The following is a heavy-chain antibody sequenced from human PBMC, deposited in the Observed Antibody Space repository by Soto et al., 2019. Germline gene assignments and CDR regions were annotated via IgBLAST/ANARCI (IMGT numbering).Heavy chain of an antibody. CDR1: GCSVSSGSYY. Sequence: SETLSITCSVSGCSVSSGSYYWSWIRQPPGKGLEWIGYIYYSGSTNYNPSLKSRVTISVDTSKNQFSLKLSSVTAADTAVYYCARAELSTSLIPDWFDPWGQGTLVTVSS. D-gene: IGHD2-2*01. CDR3: ARAELSTSLIPDWFDP. J-gene: IGHJ5*02. CDR2: IYYSGST. V-gene: IGHV4-61*01.